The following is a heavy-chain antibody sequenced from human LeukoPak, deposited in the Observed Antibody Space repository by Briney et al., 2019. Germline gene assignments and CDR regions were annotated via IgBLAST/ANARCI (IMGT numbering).Heavy chain of an antibody. Sequence: PSETLSLTCTVSGGSISSSSYYWGWIRQPPGKGLEWIGSIYYSGSTYYNPSLKSRVTISVDTSKNQFSLKLSSVTAADTAVYYCARRGPRAYSSSYFDYWGQGTLVTVSS. CDR1: GGSISSSSYY. D-gene: IGHD6-6*01. CDR3: ARRGPRAYSSSYFDY. V-gene: IGHV4-39*07. J-gene: IGHJ4*02. CDR2: IYYSGST.